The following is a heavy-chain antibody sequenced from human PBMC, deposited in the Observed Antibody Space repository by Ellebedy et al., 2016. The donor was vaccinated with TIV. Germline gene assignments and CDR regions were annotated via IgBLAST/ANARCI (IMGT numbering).Heavy chain of an antibody. CDR2: IKQDGSEK. CDR3: AKKGRKAAAGPPDY. D-gene: IGHD6-13*01. V-gene: IGHV3-7*01. J-gene: IGHJ4*02. CDR1: GFTFSSYW. Sequence: GESLKISCAASGFTFSSYWMSWVRQAPRKGLEWVANIKQDGSEKYYVDSVKGRFTISRDNAKNSLYLQMNSLRAEDTAVYYCAKKGRKAAAGPPDYWGQGTLVTVSS.